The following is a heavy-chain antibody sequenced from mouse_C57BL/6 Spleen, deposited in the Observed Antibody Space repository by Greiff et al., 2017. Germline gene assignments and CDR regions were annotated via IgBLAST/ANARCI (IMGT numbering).Heavy chain of an antibody. CDR2: ISYDGSN. D-gene: IGHD1-1*01. V-gene: IGHV3-6*01. Sequence: EVKLQESGPGLVKPSQSLSLTCSVTGYSITRGYYWNWIRQFPGNKLEWMGYISYDGSNNYNPSLKNRISITRDTSKNQFFLKLNSVTTEDTATYYCAREATVVGMDDWGQGTSVTVSS. J-gene: IGHJ4*01. CDR3: AREATVVGMDD. CDR1: GYSITRGYY.